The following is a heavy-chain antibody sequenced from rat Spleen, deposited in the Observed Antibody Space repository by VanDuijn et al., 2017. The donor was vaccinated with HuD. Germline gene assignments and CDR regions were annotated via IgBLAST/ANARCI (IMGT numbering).Heavy chain of an antibody. CDR2: IIYDGSST. J-gene: IGHJ2*01. V-gene: IGHV5-17*01. CDR3: ARLDNYGGYDY. D-gene: IGHD1-11*01. CDR1: GFTFSDYY. Sequence: EVQLVESDGGLVQPGRSLKLSCAASGFTFSDYYMAWVRQAPKKGLEWVATIIYDGSSTYYRDSVKGRFTISRDNAKSTLYLQMDSLSSEDTATYYCARLDNYGGYDYWGQGVMVTVSS.